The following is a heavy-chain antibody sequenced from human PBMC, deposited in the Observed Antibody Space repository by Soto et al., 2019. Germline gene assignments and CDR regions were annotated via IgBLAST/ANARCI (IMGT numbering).Heavy chain of an antibody. J-gene: IGHJ4*02. CDR1: GASVTSFY. D-gene: IGHD2-8*01. CDR2: ISDSGST. CDR3: ARRNGIDF. Sequence: SETLSVTCTVSGASVTSFYWSWIRQAPGKGLEWIGYISDSGSTNYSPSLGSRVTISVDTSKNQFSLRLTSVTAADTAVYYCARRNGIDFWGQGTLVTVSS. V-gene: IGHV4-59*08.